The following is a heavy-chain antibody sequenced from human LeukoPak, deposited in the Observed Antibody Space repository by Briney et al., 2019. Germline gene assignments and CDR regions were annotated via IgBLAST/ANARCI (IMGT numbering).Heavy chain of an antibody. CDR1: GYTFTSNY. CDR3: ATGLLWNYLGSGFVGAFDI. D-gene: IGHD1-7*01. CDR2: ISPSGGST. V-gene: IGHV1-46*01. J-gene: IGHJ3*02. Sequence: GASVKVSCKAFGYTFTSNYMHWVRQAPGQGPEWMGVISPSGGSTTYAQKFQGRVTLTRDMSTSTDYLELSSLRSEDTAVYYCATGLLWNYLGSGFVGAFDIWGQGTMVTVSS.